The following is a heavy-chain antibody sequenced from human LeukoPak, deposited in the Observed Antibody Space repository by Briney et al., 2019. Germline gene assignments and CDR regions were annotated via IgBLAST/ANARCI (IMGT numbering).Heavy chain of an antibody. CDR1: GASIGGTNW. V-gene: IGHV4-4*02. CDR2: IYHSGST. D-gene: IGHD3-10*01. CDR3: AKKGWFGELSERNWFDP. Sequence: SETLSLTCAVSGASIGGTNWWSWVRPPPGRGLEWIGEIYHSGSTNYNPSLKSRVTISIDKSKNQFSLKLSSVTAADTAVYYCAKKGWFGELSERNWFDPWGQGTLVTVSS. J-gene: IGHJ5*02.